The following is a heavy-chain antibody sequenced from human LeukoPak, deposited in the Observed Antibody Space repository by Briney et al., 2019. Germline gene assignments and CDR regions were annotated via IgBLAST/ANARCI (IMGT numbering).Heavy chain of an antibody. CDR3: AKDLGAYCGGDCYSPPQFDY. D-gene: IGHD2-21*02. J-gene: IGHJ4*02. CDR1: GFTFSSYG. V-gene: IGHV3-30*18. CDR2: ISYDGSNK. Sequence: PGGSLRLSCAASGFTFSSYGMHWVRQAPGKGLEWVAVISYDGSNKYYADSVKGRFTISRDNSKNTLYLQMNGLRAEDTAVYYCAKDLGAYCGGDCYSPPQFDYWGQGTLVTVSS.